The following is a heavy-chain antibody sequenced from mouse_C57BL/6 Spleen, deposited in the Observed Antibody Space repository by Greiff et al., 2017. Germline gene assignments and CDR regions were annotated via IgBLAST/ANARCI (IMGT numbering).Heavy chain of an antibody. J-gene: IGHJ2*01. V-gene: IGHV1-9*01. CDR3: ARHPGYVDY. CDR2: ILPGSGST. CDR1: GYTFTGYW. Sequence: VQLQQSGAELMQPGASVKLSCKASGYTFTGYWIEWVKQGPGHGLEWIGEILPGSGSTNYNEKFKGKATFTAATSTNTAYMQLSSLTAEDAAIYCCARHPGYVDYWGQGTTLTVSS.